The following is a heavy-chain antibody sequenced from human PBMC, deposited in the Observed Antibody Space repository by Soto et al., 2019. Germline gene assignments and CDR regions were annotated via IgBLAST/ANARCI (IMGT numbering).Heavy chain of an antibody. V-gene: IGHV3-13*05. J-gene: IGHJ6*02. CDR3: ARAYTGQPPRRGDYYYALDV. CDR1: GFFFNNYD. CDR2: IGAADDP. D-gene: IGHD2-2*01. Sequence: QLVESGGGLTQAGGSLRLSCVGSGFFFNNYDMHWVRQVRGKGLEWVSAIGAADDPYYSVSVKGRFIVSRDNAQKSLYLKINTLRAADTVVYFCARAYTGQPPRRGDYYYALDVWGRGTTVTVSS.